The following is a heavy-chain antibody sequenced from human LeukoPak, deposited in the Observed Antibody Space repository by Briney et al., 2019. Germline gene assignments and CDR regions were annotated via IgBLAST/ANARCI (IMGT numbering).Heavy chain of an antibody. V-gene: IGHV4-39*01. CDR2: IYYSGST. CDR3: ARTFPYYDFWSGYLAFDY. D-gene: IGHD3-3*01. J-gene: IGHJ4*02. Sequence: KASETLSLTCTVSGGSISSSSYYWSWIRQPPGKGLEWIGSIYYSGSTYYNPSLKSRVTISVDTSKNQFSLQLSSVTAADTAVYYCARTFPYYDFWSGYLAFDYWGQGTLVTVSS. CDR1: GGSISSSSYY.